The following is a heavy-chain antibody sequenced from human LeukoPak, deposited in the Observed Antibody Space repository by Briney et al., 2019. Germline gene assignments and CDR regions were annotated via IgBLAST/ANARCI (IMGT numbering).Heavy chain of an antibody. V-gene: IGHV3-48*01. Sequence: GGPLRLSCVGSGFRFSSYDMNWVRQAPGRGLEWLSYLTRTSSATRYADTVKGRFTIFRDNAKSSLYLQMNSLRVEDTAVYYCATGGSEYRSDWFDSWGQGTLVNVAS. D-gene: IGHD5-18*01. J-gene: IGHJ5*01. CDR2: LTRTSSAT. CDR1: GFRFSSYD. CDR3: ATGGSEYRSDWFDS.